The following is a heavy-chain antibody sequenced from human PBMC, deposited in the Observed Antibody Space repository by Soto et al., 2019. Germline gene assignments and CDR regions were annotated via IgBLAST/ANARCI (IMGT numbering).Heavy chain of an antibody. D-gene: IGHD6-19*01. Sequence: QVQLVESGGGVVQPGRSLRLSCAASGFTFSSYGMHWVRQAPGKGLEWVAVIWYDGSNKYYADSVKGRFTISRDNSKNPLYLQMNSLRAEDTAVYYCARPIYSSCWYYFDYWGQGTLVTVSS. CDR3: ARPIYSSCWYYFDY. CDR2: IWYDGSNK. J-gene: IGHJ4*02. CDR1: GFTFSSYG. V-gene: IGHV3-33*01.